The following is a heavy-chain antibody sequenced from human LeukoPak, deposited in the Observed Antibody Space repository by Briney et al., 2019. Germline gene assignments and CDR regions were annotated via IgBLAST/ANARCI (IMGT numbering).Heavy chain of an antibody. Sequence: SETLSLTCTVSGGSISSYYWSWIRQPPGKGLEWIGCIYYSGSTNYNPSLKSRVTISVDTSNNQFSLKLTSLTAADTAVYYCARARTGRTISFDYWGQGTLVTVSS. CDR2: IYYSGST. CDR1: GGSISSYY. CDR3: ARARTGRTISFDY. V-gene: IGHV4-59*01. J-gene: IGHJ4*02. D-gene: IGHD5-24*01.